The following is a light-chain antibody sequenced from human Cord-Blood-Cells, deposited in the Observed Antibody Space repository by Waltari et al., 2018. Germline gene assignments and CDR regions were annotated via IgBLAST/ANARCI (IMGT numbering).Light chain of an antibody. CDR3: CSYAGSYV. Sequence: QSALTQPRSVSGSPGQPVTISCTGTSSDVGGYNYVSCYQQHPGKAPKLMLYDVSKRPSGVPDRFSGSKSGNTASLTISGLQAEDEADYYCCSYAGSYVFGTGTKVTVL. J-gene: IGLJ1*01. V-gene: IGLV2-11*01. CDR2: DVS. CDR1: SSDVGGYNY.